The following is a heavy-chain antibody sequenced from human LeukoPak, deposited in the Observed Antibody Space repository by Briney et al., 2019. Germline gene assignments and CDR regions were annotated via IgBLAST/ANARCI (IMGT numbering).Heavy chain of an antibody. CDR3: AASYDFWGGNLNHDY. CDR1: GYTFTGYY. CDR2: INPNSGDT. D-gene: IGHD3-3*01. Sequence: ASVKVSCKASGYTFTGYYMHRVRQAPGQGLEWMGWINPNSGDTNYAQKLQGRVTMTRDTSISTAYMELSRLKSDDTAVYYCAASYDFWGGNLNHDYWGQGTLVTVSS. J-gene: IGHJ4*02. V-gene: IGHV1-2*02.